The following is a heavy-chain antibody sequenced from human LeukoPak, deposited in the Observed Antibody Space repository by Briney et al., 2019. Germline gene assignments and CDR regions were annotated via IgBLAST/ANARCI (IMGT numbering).Heavy chain of an antibody. CDR2: IYRGETT. Sequence: SETLSLTCSVSGGSINNYWWSWIRQPPGKGLEWIGYIYRGETTNYNPSLKSRVTLSVDTSKNQISLNLNSVTASDKAVYYCARGGTAMANWGQGTLVTVSS. CDR1: GGSINNYW. J-gene: IGHJ4*02. CDR3: ARGGTAMAN. D-gene: IGHD5-18*01. V-gene: IGHV4-4*09.